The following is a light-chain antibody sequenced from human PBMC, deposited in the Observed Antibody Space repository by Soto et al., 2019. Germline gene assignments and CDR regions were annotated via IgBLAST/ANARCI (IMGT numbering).Light chain of an antibody. CDR3: QQRSNWPSIT. CDR1: QSVSNN. V-gene: IGKV3-15*01. J-gene: IGKJ5*01. Sequence: EIVMTQSPATLSVSPGERGTLSCRASQSVSNNLAWYQQKPGQAPRLLIYGASTRATGIPARFSGSASGTDFTLTISSLEPEDFAVYYCQQRSNWPSITFGQGTRLENK. CDR2: GAS.